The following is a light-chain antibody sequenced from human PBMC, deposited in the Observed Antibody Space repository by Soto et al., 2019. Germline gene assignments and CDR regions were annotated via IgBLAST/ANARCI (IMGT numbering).Light chain of an antibody. CDR1: QSVSSTY. J-gene: IGKJ3*01. Sequence: EIVLTQSPGTLSLSPGERATLSFRASQSVSSTYLGWYQQKPGQAPRLLISGASNRATGIPDRFSGSGSGTDFTLTIRRLAPDDFAVYDCRQFGTIPVTFGPATKVDIK. CDR2: GAS. V-gene: IGKV3-20*01. CDR3: RQFGTIPVT.